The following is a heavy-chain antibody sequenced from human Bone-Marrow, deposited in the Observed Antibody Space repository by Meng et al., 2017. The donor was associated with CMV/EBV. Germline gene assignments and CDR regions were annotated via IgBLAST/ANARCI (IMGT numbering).Heavy chain of an antibody. D-gene: IGHD3-10*01. CDR1: SYTFTSYG. J-gene: IGHJ4*02. CDR2: ISANNGNT. V-gene: IGHV1-18*01. Sequence: VLLVQDGAEGNEPGASAKVACKASSYTFTSYGISWVRQAPGQGVEWMGWISANNGNTNYAQKLQGRVTMTTDTSTSTAYMELRSLRSDDTAVYYCARFSSGSSDYWGQGTLVTVSS. CDR3: ARFSSGSSDY.